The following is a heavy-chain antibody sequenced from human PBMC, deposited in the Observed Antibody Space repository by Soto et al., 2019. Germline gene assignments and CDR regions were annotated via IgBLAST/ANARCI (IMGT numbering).Heavy chain of an antibody. CDR1: GGTFSSYA. J-gene: IGHJ6*02. D-gene: IGHD4-4*01. CDR2: IIPIFGTA. CDR3: ARPYSNYEGYYYYGMDV. V-gene: IGHV1-69*13. Sequence: VASVKVSCKASGGTFSSYAISWVRQAPGQGLEWMGGIIPIFGTANYAQKFQGRVTITADESTSTAYMELSSLRSEDTAVYYCARPYSNYEGYYYYGMDVWGQGTTVTVSS.